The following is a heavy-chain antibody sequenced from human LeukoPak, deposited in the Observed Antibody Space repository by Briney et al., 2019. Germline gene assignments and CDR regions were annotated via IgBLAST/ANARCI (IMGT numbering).Heavy chain of an antibody. Sequence: SETLSLTCAVYGGSFSGYYWSWIRQPPGKGLEWIGEINHSGSTNYNPSLKSRVTISVDTSKNQFSLKLSSVTAADTAVYYCARGFRYCSSTSCHVSGWFDPWGQGTLVTVSS. V-gene: IGHV4-34*01. J-gene: IGHJ5*02. CDR2: INHSGST. D-gene: IGHD2-2*01. CDR3: ARGFRYCSSTSCHVSGWFDP. CDR1: GGSFSGYY.